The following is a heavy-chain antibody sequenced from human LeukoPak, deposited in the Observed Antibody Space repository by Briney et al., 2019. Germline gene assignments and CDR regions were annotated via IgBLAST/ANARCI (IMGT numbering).Heavy chain of an antibody. CDR1: GFTFSGFG. D-gene: IGHD1-1*01. J-gene: IGHJ4*02. Sequence: GGSLRLSCAASGFTFSGFGMLWVRQAPDKGLEWVAVIWYDGSKEYYADSVKGRFTASRDNSKDTLFLQMNSLRVEDTAVYYCAKGRGAHTRGYPGHFGSWGQGTLVTVSS. CDR2: IWYDGSKE. CDR3: AKGRGAHTRGYPGHFGS. V-gene: IGHV3-33*06.